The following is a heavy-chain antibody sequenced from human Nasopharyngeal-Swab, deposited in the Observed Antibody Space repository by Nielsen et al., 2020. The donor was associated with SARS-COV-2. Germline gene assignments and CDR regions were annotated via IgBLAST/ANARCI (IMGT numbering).Heavy chain of an antibody. Sequence: GSLRLSCTVSGAFISGHHWSWIRQPPGRGLEWIGYVTYSGITNYNPPLNSRVTIPADRSKNQFSLELGSVTAADTAVYYCAREEYYYDSSGNYYRAFDNWGQGTLVSVSS. J-gene: IGHJ4*02. CDR2: VTYSGIT. D-gene: IGHD3-22*01. CDR1: GAFISGHH. CDR3: AREEYYYDSSGNYYRAFDN. V-gene: IGHV4-59*11.